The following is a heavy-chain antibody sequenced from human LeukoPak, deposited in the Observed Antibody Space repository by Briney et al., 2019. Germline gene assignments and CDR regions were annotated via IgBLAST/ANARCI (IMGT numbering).Heavy chain of an antibody. CDR1: GFILSNYA. CDR2: MSGSGESI. D-gene: IGHD6-19*01. V-gene: IGHV3-23*01. J-gene: IGHJ5*02. CDR3: AKERVSSGWNPHWFDP. Sequence: RPGGSLRLSCATSGFILSNYAMSWVRQAPGKGLEWVSSMSGSGESIYYADSVKGRFTISRDNSKNTLYLQMNSLRVEDTAVYYCAKERVSSGWNPHWFDPWGQGTPVTVSS.